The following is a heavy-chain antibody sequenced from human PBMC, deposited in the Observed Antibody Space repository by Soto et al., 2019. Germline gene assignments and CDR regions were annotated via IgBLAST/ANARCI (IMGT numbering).Heavy chain of an antibody. CDR2: VYWDDDK. D-gene: IGHD5-12*01. J-gene: IGHJ4*02. CDR3: ARLTRGVYDSGRLWEKFDY. CDR1: GFSLTTKGRG. V-gene: IGHV2-5*02. Sequence: QITVKESGLTLVNPTQTLTLTCTFSGFSLTTKGRGVGGIRQSPEKPRVGLALVYWDDDKRYSPSLRSRLTITQDTSKNQVDLTMTNMDPVDTATYYCARLTRGVYDSGRLWEKFDYWGQGTLVTVSS.